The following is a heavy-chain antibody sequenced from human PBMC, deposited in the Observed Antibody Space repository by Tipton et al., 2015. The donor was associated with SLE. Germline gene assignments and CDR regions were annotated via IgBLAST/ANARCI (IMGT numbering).Heavy chain of an antibody. CDR2: LTWNSAGM. Sequence: SLSLTCAASGFNFDGHAMHRVRQAPGKGLEWIAGLTWNSAGMGYMGFVQGRFTISRDNAKNSLYLQMNSLRSEDTALYYCARGGFYPGSGNQYYFDSWGQGTLVTVSS. V-gene: IGHV3-9*01. J-gene: IGHJ4*02. D-gene: IGHD1-14*01. CDR3: ARGGFYPGSGNQYYFDS. CDR1: GFNFDGHA.